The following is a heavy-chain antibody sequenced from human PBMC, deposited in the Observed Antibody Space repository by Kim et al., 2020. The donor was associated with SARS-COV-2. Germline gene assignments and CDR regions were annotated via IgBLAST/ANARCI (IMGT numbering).Heavy chain of an antibody. D-gene: IGHD3-10*01. CDR3: ARDVYRSWRLGSLMVRVTYCMDV. Sequence: GGSLRLSCAASGFTFSSYAMHWVRQAPGKGLEWVAVISYDGSNKYYADSVKGRFTISRDNSKNTLYLQMNSLRAEDTAVYYCARDVYRSWRLGSLMVRVTYCMDVWGQGTTVTVSS. V-gene: IGHV3-30*04. CDR1: GFTFSSYA. J-gene: IGHJ6*02. CDR2: ISYDGSNK.